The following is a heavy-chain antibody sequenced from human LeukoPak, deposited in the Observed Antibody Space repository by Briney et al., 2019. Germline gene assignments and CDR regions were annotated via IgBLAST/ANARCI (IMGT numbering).Heavy chain of an antibody. D-gene: IGHD2-15*01. Sequence: SETLSLTCTVSGGFVSNSRYYWAWIRQPPGKGLEWIGTIDYIGSTYYSPSLKSRVAMSIDTSKNQFSLRLTSVTAADTAVYYCARGGGIWGQGTMVTVSS. J-gene: IGHJ3*02. CDR1: GGFVSNSRYY. CDR3: ARGGGI. CDR2: IDYIGST. V-gene: IGHV4-39*07.